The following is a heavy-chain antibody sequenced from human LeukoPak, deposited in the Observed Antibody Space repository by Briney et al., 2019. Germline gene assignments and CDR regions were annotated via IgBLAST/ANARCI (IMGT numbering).Heavy chain of an antibody. J-gene: IGHJ5*02. D-gene: IGHD2-2*01. V-gene: IGHV1-46*01. Sequence: ASVKVSCKASGYTFTSYYMHWVRQAPGQGLEWMGIINPSGGSTSYAQKFQGRVTMTRDTSTSTVYMELSSLRSEDTAVYYCARDIVVVPAAPRRWFDPWGQGTLVTVSS. CDR1: GYTFTSYY. CDR3: ARDIVVVPAAPRRWFDP. CDR2: INPSGGST.